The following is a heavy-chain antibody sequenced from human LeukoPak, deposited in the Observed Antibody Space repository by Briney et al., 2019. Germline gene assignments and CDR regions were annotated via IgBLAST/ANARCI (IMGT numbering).Heavy chain of an antibody. V-gene: IGHV4-59*01. CDR1: GGSISSYY. J-gene: IGHJ3*02. D-gene: IGHD3-22*01. Sequence: KPSETLSLTCTVSGGSISSYYWSWIRQPPGKGLEWIGYIYYSGSTNYNPTLKSRVTISVDTSKNQFSLKLSSVTAADTAVYYCARVAYYDSSGWGAFDIWGQGTMVTVSS. CDR2: IYYSGST. CDR3: ARVAYYDSSGWGAFDI.